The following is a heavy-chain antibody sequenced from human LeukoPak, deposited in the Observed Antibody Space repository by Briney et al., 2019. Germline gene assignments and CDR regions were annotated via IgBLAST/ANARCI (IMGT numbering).Heavy chain of an antibody. CDR3: ARTTGTTIDY. Sequence: SETLSLTCTVSGGSISNYYWSWIRQPPGKGLEWIGYVHSSGNTKYNPSLGSRVTISVDTSQNQFSLKLSSVTAADTAVYYCARTTGTTIDYWGQGTLVTVSS. J-gene: IGHJ4*02. CDR2: VHSSGNT. CDR1: GGSISNYY. V-gene: IGHV4-59*01. D-gene: IGHD1-7*01.